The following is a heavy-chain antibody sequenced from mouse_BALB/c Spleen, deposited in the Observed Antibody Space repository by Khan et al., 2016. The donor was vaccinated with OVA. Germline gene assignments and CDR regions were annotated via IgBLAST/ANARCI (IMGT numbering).Heavy chain of an antibody. Sequence: QVQLKQSGPGLVQPSQSLSITCTVLGFSLTSYGVHWVRQSPGKGLEWLGVIWSGGSTDYNAAFISRLSISKDNSKSQVFFKMNSLQANDTAIYXCARSPYGNCGFAYWGQGTLVTVSA. J-gene: IGHJ3*01. D-gene: IGHD2-1*01. CDR2: IWSGGST. CDR1: GFSLTSYG. V-gene: IGHV2-2*02. CDR3: ARSPYGNCGFAY.